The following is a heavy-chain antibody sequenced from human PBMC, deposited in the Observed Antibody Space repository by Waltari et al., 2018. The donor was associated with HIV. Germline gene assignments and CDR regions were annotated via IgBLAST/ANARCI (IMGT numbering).Heavy chain of an antibody. Sequence: QVQLQESGPGLVKPSETLSLTCTVSGYSISSGYYWGWIRQPPGKGLEWIGSIYHSGSTYYNPSLKSRVTISVDTSKNQFSLKLSSVTAADTAVYYCAIGETYYYDSSGYYHFDYWGQGTLVTVSS. CDR3: AIGETYYYDSSGYYHFDY. D-gene: IGHD3-22*01. V-gene: IGHV4-38-2*02. J-gene: IGHJ4*02. CDR2: IYHSGST. CDR1: GYSISSGYY.